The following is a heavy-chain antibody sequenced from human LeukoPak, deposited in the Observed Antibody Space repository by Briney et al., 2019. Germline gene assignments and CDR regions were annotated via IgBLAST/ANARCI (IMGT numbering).Heavy chain of an antibody. CDR1: GYTFTGYY. CDR3: ARDGYCSSTSCRSLYYYYGMDV. V-gene: IGHV1-8*02. Sequence: ASVKVSCKASGYTFTGYYMHWVRQAPGQGLEWMGWINPDSGNTGYAQKFQGRVTMTRNTSISTAYMELSSLRSEDTAVYYCARDGYCSSTSCRSLYYYYGMDVWGQGTTVTVSS. D-gene: IGHD2-2*01. J-gene: IGHJ6*02. CDR2: INPDSGNT.